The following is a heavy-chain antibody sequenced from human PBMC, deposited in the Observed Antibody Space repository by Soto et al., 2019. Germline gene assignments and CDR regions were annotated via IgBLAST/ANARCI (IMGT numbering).Heavy chain of an antibody. V-gene: IGHV3-48*02. Sequence: EVQLVESGGGLVQPGGSLRLSCAASGFTFSSYSMNWVRQARGKGLEWVSYISSSSSTIYYADSVKGRFTISRDNAKNSLYLQMNSLRDEDTAVYYCARENYGDYLNWFDPWGQGTLVTVSS. CDR2: ISSSSSTI. J-gene: IGHJ5*02. CDR3: ARENYGDYLNWFDP. CDR1: GFTFSSYS. D-gene: IGHD4-17*01.